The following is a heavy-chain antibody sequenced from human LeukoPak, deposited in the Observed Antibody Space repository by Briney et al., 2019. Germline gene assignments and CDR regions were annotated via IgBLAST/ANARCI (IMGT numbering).Heavy chain of an antibody. CDR3: GRDSRGPDY. Sequence: SETLSLTCTVSGGSISTYYWSWIRQPPGKGLEWIGYVYYSGSTNYNPSLKSRVTISVGTSKNQISLKLNSVTAADTAVYYCGRDSRGPDYWGQGTLVTVSS. J-gene: IGHJ4*02. D-gene: IGHD3-22*01. CDR2: VYYSGST. CDR1: GGSISTYY. V-gene: IGHV4-59*12.